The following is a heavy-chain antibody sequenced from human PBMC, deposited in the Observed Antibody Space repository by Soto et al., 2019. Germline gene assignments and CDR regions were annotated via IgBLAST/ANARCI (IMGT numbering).Heavy chain of an antibody. J-gene: IGHJ2*01. CDR2: ISPKSGDT. CDR1: GYMFSSHG. V-gene: IGHV1-18*01. D-gene: IGHD4-17*01. Sequence: QVQLLQSGAEVKEPGASVKVSCKTSGYMFSSHGLYWVRQAPGQGLEWMGWISPKSGDTNYVQRLQGRLTLSTDTSTSTAYLELRSLTSDDTAVYYCGREAGDYDWYFDLWGRGTPVTVSS. CDR3: GREAGDYDWYFDL.